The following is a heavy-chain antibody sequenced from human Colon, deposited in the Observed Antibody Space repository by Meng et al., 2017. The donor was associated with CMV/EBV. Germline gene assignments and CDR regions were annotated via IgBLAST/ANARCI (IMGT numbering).Heavy chain of an antibody. J-gene: IGHJ4*02. CDR3: ARVPASTMVRGVGKYYFDY. V-gene: IGHV4-34*01. CDR2: INHSGST. D-gene: IGHD3-10*01. Sequence: SETLSLTCAVYGGSFSGYYWSWIRQPPGKGLEWIGEINHSGSTNYNPSLKSRVTISVDTSNNQFSLKVSSVTAADTAVYYCARVPASTMVRGVGKYYFDYWGQGTLVTVSS. CDR1: GGSFSGYY.